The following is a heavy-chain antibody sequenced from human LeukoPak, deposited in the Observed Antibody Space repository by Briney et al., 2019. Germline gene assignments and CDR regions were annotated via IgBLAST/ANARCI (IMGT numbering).Heavy chain of an antibody. CDR3: ARVPNYNYGSGSRVSWFDP. D-gene: IGHD3-10*01. V-gene: IGHV1-8*01. Sequence: ASVKVSCKASGYTFTSYDINWVRQATGQGLEWMGWMNPNSGNTGYAQKFQGRVTMTRNTSISTAYMELSSLRSEDTAVYYCARVPNYNYGSGSRVSWFDPWGQGTLVTVSS. CDR1: GYTFTSYD. CDR2: MNPNSGNT. J-gene: IGHJ5*02.